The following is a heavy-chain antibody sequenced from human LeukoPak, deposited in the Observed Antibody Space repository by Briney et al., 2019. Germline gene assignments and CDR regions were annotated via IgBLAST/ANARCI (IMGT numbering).Heavy chain of an antibody. D-gene: IGHD3-10*02. V-gene: IGHV4-61*01. CDR1: GGSVSGGSYY. Sequence: SETLSLTCTVSGGSVSGGSYYWSWIRQPPGKGLEWIGYIYYSGSTNYNPSLKSRVTISVDTSKNQFSLQLNSVTPEDTAVYYCARDPRYTHVPIFDYWGQGILVTVSS. CDR2: IYYSGST. J-gene: IGHJ4*02. CDR3: ARDPRYTHVPIFDY.